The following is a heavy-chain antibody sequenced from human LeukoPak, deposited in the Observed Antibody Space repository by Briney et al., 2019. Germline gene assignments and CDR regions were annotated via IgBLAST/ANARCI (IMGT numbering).Heavy chain of an antibody. CDR1: GFTFSSYA. CDR3: ARELAYFGSGSYAFDS. D-gene: IGHD3-10*01. J-gene: IGHJ4*02. V-gene: IGHV3-23*01. CDR2: IGGSGGST. Sequence: GGSLRLSCAASGFTFSSYAMNWVRQAPGKGLEWVSGIGGSGGSTYYADSVKGRFTISRDNSKNTLYLQMNSLRAEDSAVYFCARELAYFGSGSYAFDSWGQGTQVTVSS.